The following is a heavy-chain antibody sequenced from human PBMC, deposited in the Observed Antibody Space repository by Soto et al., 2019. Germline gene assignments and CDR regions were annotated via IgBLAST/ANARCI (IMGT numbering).Heavy chain of an antibody. CDR3: ARTKPPYCSSTSCYRGPEFDP. J-gene: IGHJ5*02. Sequence: GESLKISCKGSGYSFTSYWIGWVRQMPGKGLEWMGIIYPGDSDTRYSPSFQGQVTISADKSISTAYLQWSSLKASDTAMYYCARTKPPYCSSTSCYRGPEFDPWGQGTLVTVSS. CDR2: IYPGDSDT. V-gene: IGHV5-51*01. CDR1: GYSFTSYW. D-gene: IGHD2-2*01.